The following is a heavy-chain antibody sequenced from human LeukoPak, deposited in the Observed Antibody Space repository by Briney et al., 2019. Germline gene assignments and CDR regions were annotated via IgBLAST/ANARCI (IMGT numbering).Heavy chain of an antibody. CDR3: ARTLSCSSTSCYKNYYGMDV. CDR1: GYTFTSYD. D-gene: IGHD2-2*02. J-gene: IGHJ6*02. Sequence: GVSVKVSCKASGYTFTSYDINWVRQATGQGLEWMGWMNPNSGNTGYAQKFQGRVTMTRNTSISTAYMELSSLRSEDTAVYYCARTLSCSSTSCYKNYYGMDVWGQGTTVTVSS. CDR2: MNPNSGNT. V-gene: IGHV1-8*01.